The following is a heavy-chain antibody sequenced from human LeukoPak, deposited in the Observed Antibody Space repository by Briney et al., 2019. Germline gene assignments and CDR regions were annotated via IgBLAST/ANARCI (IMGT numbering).Heavy chain of an antibody. CDR1: GFTCSSYW. V-gene: IGHV3-7*05. CDR2: VKQDGSEK. D-gene: IGHD1-26*01. CDR3: ARSLVGASY. J-gene: IGHJ4*02. Sequence: GGSLRLSCAASGFTCSSYWMSWVRQAPGKGLEWVANVKQDGSEKNYVDSVKGRFTISRDNAKNSLYLQMNSLRAEDTAVYYCARSLVGASYWGQGTLVTVSS.